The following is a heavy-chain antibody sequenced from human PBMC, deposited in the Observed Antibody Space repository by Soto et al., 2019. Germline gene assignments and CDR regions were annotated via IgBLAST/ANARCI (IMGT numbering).Heavy chain of an antibody. CDR1: GFSLSNARMG. V-gene: IGHV2-26*01. J-gene: IGHJ3*02. CDR2: IFSNDEK. D-gene: IGHD3-22*01. Sequence: QVTLKESGPVLVKPTETLTLTCTVSGFSLSNARMGVSWIRQPPGKALEWLAHIFSNDEKSYSTSLKSRLTISKDTSKSQVALTMTNMDPVDTATYYCARMGVYDSSALKPNYAFDIWGQGTMVTVSS. CDR3: ARMGVYDSSALKPNYAFDI.